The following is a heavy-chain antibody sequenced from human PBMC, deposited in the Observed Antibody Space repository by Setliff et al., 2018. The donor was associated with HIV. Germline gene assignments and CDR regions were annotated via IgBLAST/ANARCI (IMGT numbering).Heavy chain of an antibody. Sequence: SETLSLTCTVSGGSISSGSYYWSWIRQPAGKGLEWIGSIYYSGSTYYNPSLKSRVTISVDTSKNQFSLKLSSVTAADTAVYYCARPSTRGYSYAVYDYWGQGTLVTVSS. J-gene: IGHJ4*02. CDR2: IYYSGST. CDR3: ARPSTRGYSYAVYDY. V-gene: IGHV4-39*01. D-gene: IGHD5-18*01. CDR1: GGSISSGSYY.